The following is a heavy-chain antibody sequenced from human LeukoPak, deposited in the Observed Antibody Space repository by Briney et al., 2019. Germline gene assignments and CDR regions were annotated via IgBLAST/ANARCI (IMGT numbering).Heavy chain of an antibody. Sequence: GGSLRLSCAASGFTFSSYEMNWVRQAPGKGLEWVSYISSSGSTIYYADSVKGRFTISRDNAKNSLYLQMNSLRAEDTAVYYCARERALYSSSWYFSSDAFDIWGQGTMVTVSS. CDR3: ARERALYSSSWYFSSDAFDI. CDR1: GFTFSSYE. V-gene: IGHV3-48*03. CDR2: ISSSGSTI. D-gene: IGHD6-13*01. J-gene: IGHJ3*02.